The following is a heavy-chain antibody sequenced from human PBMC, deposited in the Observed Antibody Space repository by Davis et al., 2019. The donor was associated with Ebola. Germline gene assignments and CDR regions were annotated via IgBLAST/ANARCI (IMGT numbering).Heavy chain of an antibody. Sequence: SETLSLTCTVSGGSISSYYWSWIRQPPGKGLEWIGYIYYSGSTNYNPSLKSRVTISVDTSKNQFSLKLSSVTAADTAVYYCARVRGITGTIWFDLWGQGTLVTVSS. D-gene: IGHD1-20*01. V-gene: IGHV4-59*01. CDR1: GGSISSYY. CDR3: ARVRGITGTIWFDL. J-gene: IGHJ5*02. CDR2: IYYSGST.